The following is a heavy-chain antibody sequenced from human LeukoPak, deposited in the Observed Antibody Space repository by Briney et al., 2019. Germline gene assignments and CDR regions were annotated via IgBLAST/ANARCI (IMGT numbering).Heavy chain of an antibody. CDR1: GYIFTGYY. J-gene: IGHJ3*02. D-gene: IGHD2-8*01. CDR3: ARDNDLAAFDI. CDR2: INPNSGGA. V-gene: IGHV1-2*06. Sequence: ASVKVSCKASGYIFTGYYMHWVRQAPGQGLEWMGRINPNSGGANYAQKFQGRVTMTRDMSINTAYMELSRLESDDTAVYYCARDNDLAAFDIWGQGTMVTVSS.